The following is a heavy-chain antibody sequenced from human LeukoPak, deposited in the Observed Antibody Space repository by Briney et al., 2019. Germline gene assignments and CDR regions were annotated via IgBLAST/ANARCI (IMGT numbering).Heavy chain of an antibody. J-gene: IGHJ6*03. D-gene: IGHD3-22*01. CDR1: GYTFTSYD. CDR2: MNPNSGNT. V-gene: IGHV1-8*01. Sequence: GASVKVSCKASGYTFTSYDINWVRQATGQGLEWMGWMNPNSGNTGYAQKFQGRVTMTRNTSISTAYMELSSLRSEDTAVYYCAREDTYYYDSSGYYYRRGYMDVWAKGPRSPSP. CDR3: AREDTYYYDSSGYYYRRGYMDV.